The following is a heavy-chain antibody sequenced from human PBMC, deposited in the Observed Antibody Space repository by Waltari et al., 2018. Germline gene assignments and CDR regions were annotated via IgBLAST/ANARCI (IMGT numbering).Heavy chain of an antibody. CDR3: ARREDDYGDPDDAFYI. CDR1: GGSFSGYY. Sequence: QVQLQQWGAGLLKPSETLSLTCAVYGGSFSGYYWSWIRQPPGKGLEWIGEINHSGSTNYNPSLKSRVTISVDTSKNQFSLKLSSVTAADTAVYYCARREDDYGDPDDAFYIWGQGTMVTVSS. V-gene: IGHV4-34*01. CDR2: INHSGST. J-gene: IGHJ3*02. D-gene: IGHD4-17*01.